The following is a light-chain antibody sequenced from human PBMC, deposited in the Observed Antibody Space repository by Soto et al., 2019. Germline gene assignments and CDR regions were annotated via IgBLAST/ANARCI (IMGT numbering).Light chain of an antibody. J-gene: IGKJ4*01. CDR2: GAS. CDR3: RQYNNWPFT. CDR1: QSVSST. Sequence: EIVMTQSPATLSVSPGERATRSCGAGQSVSSTLVWNQQRPGQGTRLLNSGASSRATGVPAKFSGRGSGTEFTLTIGSLQSEDFGVYYCRQYNNWPFTFGGDQGGEQ. V-gene: IGKV3-15*01.